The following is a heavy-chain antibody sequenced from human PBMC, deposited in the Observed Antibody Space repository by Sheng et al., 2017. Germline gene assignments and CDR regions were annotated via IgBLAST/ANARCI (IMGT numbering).Heavy chain of an antibody. D-gene: IGHD6-19*01. CDR1: GFTFSNYE. Sequence: EVQVVESGGGLVQPGGSLRLSCAASGFTFSNYEMNWVRQAPGKGLEWVSYISSSGSTIYYADSVKGRFTISRDNPKNSLYLQMNSLRADDTALYYCARGGNSGWYYFDYWGQGTLVTVSS. J-gene: IGHJ4*02. V-gene: IGHV3-48*03. CDR2: ISSSGSTI. CDR3: ARGGNSGWYYFDY.